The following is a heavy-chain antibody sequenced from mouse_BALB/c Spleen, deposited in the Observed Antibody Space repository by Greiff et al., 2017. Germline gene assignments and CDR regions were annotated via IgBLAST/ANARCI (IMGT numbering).Heavy chain of an antibody. CDR1: GFTFSSFG. CDR3: QVVDSWFAY. D-gene: IGHD1-1*01. CDR2: ISSGSSTI. Sequence: EVQLVESGGGLVQPGGSRKLSCAASGFTFSSFGMHWVRQAPEKGLEWVAYISSGSSTIYYADTVKGRFTISRDNPKNTLFLQMTSLRSEDTAMYYCQVVDSWFAYWGQGTLVTVSA. V-gene: IGHV5-17*02. J-gene: IGHJ3*01.